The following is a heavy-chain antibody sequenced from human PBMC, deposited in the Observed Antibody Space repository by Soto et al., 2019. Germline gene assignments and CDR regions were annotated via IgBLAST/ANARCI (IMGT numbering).Heavy chain of an antibody. CDR1: GFTFSNYG. CDR2: VSFGNDK. CDR3: AKVRTVTHDLFDY. V-gene: IGHV3-30*18. D-gene: IGHD4-4*01. J-gene: IGHJ4*02. Sequence: AGGSLILSCAASGFTFSNYGMHWVRQAPGKGLGWLAVVSFGNDKYYADSVKGRFTISRDNSKNTLYLQMNSLRPEDTAVYYCAKVRTVTHDLFDYWGQGTLVTGSS.